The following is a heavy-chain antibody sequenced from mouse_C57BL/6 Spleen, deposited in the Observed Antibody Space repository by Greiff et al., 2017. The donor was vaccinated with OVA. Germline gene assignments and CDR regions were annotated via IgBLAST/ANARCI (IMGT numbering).Heavy chain of an antibody. J-gene: IGHJ2*01. D-gene: IGHD1-1*01. V-gene: IGHV5-17*01. CDR2: ISSGSSTI. CDR3: AKNSYGSSYGGFDY. Sequence: EVKLVESGGGLVKPGGFLKLSCAASGFTFSDYGMHWVRQAPEKGLEWVAYISSGSSTIYYADTVKGRFTISRDNSKITLFLQMTSLRSEVTAMYYCAKNSYGSSYGGFDYWGQGTTLTVSS. CDR1: GFTFSDYG.